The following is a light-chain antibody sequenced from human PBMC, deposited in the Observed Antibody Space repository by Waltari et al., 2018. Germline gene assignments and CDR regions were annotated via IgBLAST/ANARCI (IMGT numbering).Light chain of an antibody. CDR1: QGVATN. CDR3: QQYRDWYS. V-gene: IGKV3-15*01. Sequence: EIVMTQSPATLSVSPGEGVTLSCRASQGVATNIACDPQRPGQAPRLLIYDASTRASGVPARFSGSGAGAEFTLIISNLQSEDLALYFCQQYRDWYSFGQGTKLQIK. J-gene: IGKJ2*01. CDR2: DAS.